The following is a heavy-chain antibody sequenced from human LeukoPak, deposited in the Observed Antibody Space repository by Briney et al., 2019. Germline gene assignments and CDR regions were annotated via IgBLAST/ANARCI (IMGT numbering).Heavy chain of an antibody. D-gene: IGHD3-10*02. J-gene: IGHJ6*04. CDR3: AELGITMIGGV. V-gene: IGHV3-48*03. CDR2: ISSSGCTI. Sequence: GGSLRLSCAASGFIFDDYGMSWVRQAPGKGLEWVSYISSSGCTIYYADSVRGRFTNSRDNAKNSLYLQMNSLRAEDTAVYYCAELGITMIGGVWGKGTTVTISS. CDR1: GFIFDDYG.